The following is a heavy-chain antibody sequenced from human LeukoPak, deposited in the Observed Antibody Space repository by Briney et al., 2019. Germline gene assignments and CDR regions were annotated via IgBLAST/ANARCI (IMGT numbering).Heavy chain of an antibody. V-gene: IGHV3-9*01. CDR2: ISWNSGSI. D-gene: IGHD2-2*01. J-gene: IGHJ4*02. CDR3: AKSPFVGVLTDPFNY. CDR1: GFTFDDYA. Sequence: GGSLRLSCAASGFTFDDYAMHWVRQAPGKGLEWVSGISWNSGSIGYADSVKGRFTISRDNSKNTLYLQMNSLRAEDTAVYYCAKSPFVGVLTDPFNYWGQGTLVTVSS.